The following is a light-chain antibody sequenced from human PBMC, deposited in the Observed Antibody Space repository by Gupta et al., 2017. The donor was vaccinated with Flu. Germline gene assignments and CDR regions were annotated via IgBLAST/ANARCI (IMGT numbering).Light chain of an antibody. CDR2: DTS. CDR1: SGSVTSDHY. J-gene: IGLJ2*01. CDR3: LLSYGSARV. Sequence: QAVATQESSLTVSPAGTVTLTCGSSSGSVTSDHYPYWFQQRPGQVPTTLIYDTSSKFYWTPARFSGSLLGGRAALTLSGAQPEDEADYYCLLSYGSARVFGGGTKLTVL. V-gene: IGLV7-46*01.